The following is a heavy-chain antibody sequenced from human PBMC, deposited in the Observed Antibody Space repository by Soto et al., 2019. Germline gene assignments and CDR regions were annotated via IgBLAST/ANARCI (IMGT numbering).Heavy chain of an antibody. CDR3: ACHGSAGYDAES. V-gene: IGHV4-39*01. CDR1: GDSVTISDYY. CDR2: IHYSGST. D-gene: IGHD2-15*01. J-gene: IGHJ4*02. Sequence: QLQLQESGPGLVKPSETLSLTCTVSGDSVTISDYYWGWIRQPPGKGLEWIGSIHYSGSTYYNPSLQSRVNISGDTSTRLCSLMLTCVIVAEAAVYYFACHGSAGYDAESWGQGTLVTVS.